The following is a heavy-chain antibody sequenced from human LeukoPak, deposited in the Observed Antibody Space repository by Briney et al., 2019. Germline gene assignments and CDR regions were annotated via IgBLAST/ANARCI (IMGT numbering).Heavy chain of an antibody. CDR3: AKGEYCSSTSCYPIPYWDY. D-gene: IGHD2-2*01. CDR2: IYPRDGST. Sequence: GASVKVSCKASGYTFTSNYIHWVRQAPGQGLEWMGMIYPRDGSTSYAQKFQGRVTVTRDTSTSTVHMELSGLRSEDTAVYYCAKGEYCSSTSCYPIPYWDYWGQGTLVTVSS. V-gene: IGHV1-46*01. J-gene: IGHJ4*02. CDR1: GYTFTSNY.